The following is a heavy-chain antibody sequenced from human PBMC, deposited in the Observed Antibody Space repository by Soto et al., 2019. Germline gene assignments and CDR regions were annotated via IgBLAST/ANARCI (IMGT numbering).Heavy chain of an antibody. V-gene: IGHV3-30*04. CDR1: GFTFRSFA. CDR3: VRDQMATFDH. CDR2: ISYDGMSQ. Sequence: GGSLRLSCEASGFTFRSFAMGWFRQAPGKGLEWVAVISYDGMSQFYADSVKGRFIISRDNAKDTVYLQMNSLKTEDTGVYYCVRDQMATFDHWGQGVLVTVSS. J-gene: IGHJ4*02. D-gene: IGHD2-8*01.